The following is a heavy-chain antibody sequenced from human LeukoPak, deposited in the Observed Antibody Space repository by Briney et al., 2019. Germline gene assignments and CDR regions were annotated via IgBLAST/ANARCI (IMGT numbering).Heavy chain of an antibody. CDR1: GFTLSDYY. V-gene: IGHV3-11*01. Sequence: GGSLRLSCAASGFTLSDYYMSWIRQAPGKGLEWVSYISSSGSTIYFADSVKGRFTISRDKAKNSLYLQMNSLRAEDTAVYYCARVQMTAVATTPGFDYWGQGTRVTFSS. D-gene: IGHD4-23*01. J-gene: IGHJ4*02. CDR3: ARVQMTAVATTPGFDY. CDR2: ISSSGSTI.